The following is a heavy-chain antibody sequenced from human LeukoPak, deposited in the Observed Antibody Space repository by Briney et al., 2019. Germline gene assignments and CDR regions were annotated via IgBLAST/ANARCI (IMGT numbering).Heavy chain of an antibody. CDR2: IYYSGDT. J-gene: IGHJ4*02. V-gene: IGHV4-39*01. Sequence: SETLSLTCTVSGGSISSSIYYWGWIRQPPGKGLEWIGSIYYSGDTYYNPSLKSQVSISIDTSKNQFSLRLTSVTAADTAVYYCGRQTGSGLFILPGGQGTLVTVSS. D-gene: IGHD3/OR15-3a*01. CDR1: GGSISSSIYY. CDR3: GRQTGSGLFILP.